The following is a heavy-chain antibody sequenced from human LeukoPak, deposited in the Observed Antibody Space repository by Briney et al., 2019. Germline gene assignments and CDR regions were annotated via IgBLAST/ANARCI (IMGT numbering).Heavy chain of an antibody. D-gene: IGHD3-10*01. V-gene: IGHV4-4*07. CDR1: GGSISSYY. CDR3: ARDFPSGFEPFDP. J-gene: IGHJ5*02. CDR2: IYTSGST. Sequence: SETLSLTCTVSGGSISSYYWSWIRQPAGKGLDWIGRIYTSGSTNYNPSLKSRVTMSVDTSKNQFSLKLSSVTAANTAVYYCARDFPSGFEPFDPWGQGTLVTVSS.